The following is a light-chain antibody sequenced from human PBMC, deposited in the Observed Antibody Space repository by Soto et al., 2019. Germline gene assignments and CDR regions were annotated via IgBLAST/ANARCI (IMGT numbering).Light chain of an antibody. CDR1: QSVSSNN. CDR3: QQYGSSPLT. V-gene: IGKV3-20*01. J-gene: IGKJ1*01. Sequence: EIVLTQSPGTLSLSPGERATLSCRASQSVSSNNLAWYQQRPGQAPRVVIYGASTRATGIPERFSGSGSGTDFTLTISRLEPEDFAVYYCQQYGSSPLTFGQGTKVEIK. CDR2: GAS.